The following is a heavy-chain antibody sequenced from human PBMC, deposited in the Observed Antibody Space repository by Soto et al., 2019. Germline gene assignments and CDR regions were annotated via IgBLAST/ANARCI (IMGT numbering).Heavy chain of an antibody. V-gene: IGHV4-59*01. Sequence: PSETLSLTCTFSGDSISDFYWSLIRQSPGKGLERIGYIYDGGSANYNPSLKSRVTISVDTSKNQFSLKLRSVTAADTAVYYCARDKGSFYDTTGWVFDYWGQGALVTVSS. CDR3: ARDKGSFYDTTGWVFDY. J-gene: IGHJ4*02. CDR1: GDSISDFY. CDR2: IYDGGSA. D-gene: IGHD3-22*01.